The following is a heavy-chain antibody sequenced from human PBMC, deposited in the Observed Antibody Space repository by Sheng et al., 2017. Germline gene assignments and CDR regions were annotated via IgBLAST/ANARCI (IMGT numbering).Heavy chain of an antibody. CDR2: INHSGST. Sequence: QVQLQQWGAGLLKSSETLSLTCAVYGGSFSGYYWSWIRQPPGKGLEWIGEINHSGSTNYNPSLKSRVTISVDTSKNQFSLKLSSVTAADTAVYYCARGLRCGGDCYSVDYWGQGTLVTVSS. D-gene: IGHD2-21*01. V-gene: IGHV4-34*01. J-gene: IGHJ4*02. CDR1: GGSFSGYY. CDR3: ARGLRCGGDCYSVDY.